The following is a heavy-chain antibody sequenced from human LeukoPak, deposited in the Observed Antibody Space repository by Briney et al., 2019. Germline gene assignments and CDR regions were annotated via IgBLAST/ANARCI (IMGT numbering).Heavy chain of an antibody. J-gene: IGHJ3*02. CDR1: GGSISSSSYY. Sequence: SETLSLTCTVSGGSISSSSYYWGWIRQPPGKGLEWIGSIYYSGSTYYNPSLKSRVTISVDTSKNQFSLKLSSVTAADTAVYYCARTERYYDILTGYRTIDAFDIWGQGTMVTVSS. CDR3: ARTERYYDILTGYRTIDAFDI. V-gene: IGHV4-39*01. D-gene: IGHD3-9*01. CDR2: IYYSGST.